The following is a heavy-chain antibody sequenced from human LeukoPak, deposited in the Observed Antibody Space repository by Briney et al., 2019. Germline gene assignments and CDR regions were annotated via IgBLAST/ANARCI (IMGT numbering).Heavy chain of an antibody. J-gene: IGHJ4*02. Sequence: PGGSLRLSCAASGFTLSSYAMHWVRQAPGEGLEYVSAISSNGGSTYYANSVKGRFTISRDNSKNTLYRQMGSLRAEDMAVYYCARVTGPRDYWGQGTLVTVSS. CDR3: ARVTGPRDY. V-gene: IGHV3-64*01. CDR1: GFTLSSYA. CDR2: ISSNGGST.